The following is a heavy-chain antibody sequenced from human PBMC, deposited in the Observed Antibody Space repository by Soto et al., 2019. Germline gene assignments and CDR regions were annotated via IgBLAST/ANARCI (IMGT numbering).Heavy chain of an antibody. CDR2: ISPYNGNT. D-gene: IGHD2-15*01. V-gene: IGHV1-18*01. CDR3: ARGGEGCSAGSCPANWFDP. J-gene: IGHJ5*02. Sequence: QVQLVQSGAEVKKPGASVKVSCQASSYTFTSYGITWVRQAPGQGLEWMGWISPYNGNTNYAQKLQGRVTMTTDTSTSPAYMELRGLRSDDTAVYYCARGGEGCSAGSCPANWFDPWGQGTLVTVSS. CDR1: SYTFTSYG.